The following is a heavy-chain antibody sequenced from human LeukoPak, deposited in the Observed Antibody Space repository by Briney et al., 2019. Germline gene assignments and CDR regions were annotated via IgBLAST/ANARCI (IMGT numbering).Heavy chain of an antibody. J-gene: IGHJ3*02. Sequence: SETLSLTCTVSGGSISSYYWSWIRQPPGKGLEWIGYIYYSGSTNYNPSLKSRVTISVDTSKNQFSLKLSSVTAADTAVYYCARRWVVRGVNDALDIWGQGTMVTVSS. CDR1: GGSISSYY. CDR2: IYYSGST. D-gene: IGHD3-10*01. V-gene: IGHV4-59*08. CDR3: ARRWVVRGVNDALDI.